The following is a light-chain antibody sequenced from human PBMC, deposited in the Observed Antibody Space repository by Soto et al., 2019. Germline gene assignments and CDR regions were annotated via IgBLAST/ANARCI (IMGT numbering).Light chain of an antibody. CDR1: QSVSGY. Sequence: EIVLTQSPATLSLSPGERATLSCRATQSVSGYLAWYQQKPGQAPRLLLYDSSNRATGIPARFSGSGSGTDFTLTITRLEAEDSAIYYCQQRRDGLTFGGGTKVEI. V-gene: IGKV3-11*01. CDR3: QQRRDGLT. J-gene: IGKJ4*01. CDR2: DSS.